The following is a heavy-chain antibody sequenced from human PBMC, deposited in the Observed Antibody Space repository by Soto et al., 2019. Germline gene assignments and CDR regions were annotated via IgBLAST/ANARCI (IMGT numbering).Heavy chain of an antibody. CDR3: ARQGGYCSSTNCYGYYAMDV. J-gene: IGHJ6*02. D-gene: IGHD2-2*01. CDR2: FHYGENT. Sequence: QLQLQESGPGLVKPSETLSLTCTVSGGSISSGPYSWGWIRQPPGEGLEWIATFHYGENTHYTPSRESRVSISVDTSKNQFSLRVTSVTAADTALYYGARQGGYCSSTNCYGYYAMDVWGQGTTVTVSS. V-gene: IGHV4-39*01. CDR1: GGSISSGPYS.